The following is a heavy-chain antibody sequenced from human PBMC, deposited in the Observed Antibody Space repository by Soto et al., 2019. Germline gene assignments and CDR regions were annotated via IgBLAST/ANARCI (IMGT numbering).Heavy chain of an antibody. D-gene: IGHD6-19*01. Sequence: PGGSLRLSCAASGFTFSSYGMHWVRQAPGKGLEWVAVIWYDGSNKYYADSVKGRFTISRDNSKNTLYLQMNSLRAEDTAVYYCARETSPSRLAVDGYAFDIWGQGTMVTVSS. CDR2: IWYDGSNK. J-gene: IGHJ3*02. CDR1: GFTFSSYG. V-gene: IGHV3-33*01. CDR3: ARETSPSRLAVDGYAFDI.